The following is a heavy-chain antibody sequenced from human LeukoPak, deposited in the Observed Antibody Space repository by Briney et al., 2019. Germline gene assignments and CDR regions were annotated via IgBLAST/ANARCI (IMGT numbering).Heavy chain of an antibody. J-gene: IGHJ4*02. V-gene: IGHV3-15*01. D-gene: IGHD1-26*01. CDR2: IKSKDVGGTA. CDR3: TTTQYSDSSLRY. Sequence: GGSLRLSCAASGFIFSDKWMAWVRQAPGRGLEWVARIKSKDVGGTAANAAPVEGRFTISRDDSKNTLYLQMNSLKTEDTAVYYCTTTQYSDSSLRYWGQGTPVTVSS. CDR1: GFIFSDKW.